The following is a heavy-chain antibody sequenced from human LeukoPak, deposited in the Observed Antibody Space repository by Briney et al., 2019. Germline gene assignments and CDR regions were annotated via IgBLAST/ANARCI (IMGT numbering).Heavy chain of an antibody. V-gene: IGHV1-8*02. CDR1: GGTFSSYA. D-gene: IGHD3-3*01. CDR3: ARAKKRITIFGVVIMTHFDY. Sequence: ASVKVSCKASGGTFSSYAISWVRQATGQGLEWMXXXXXXXGNTGYAXXFXXRXTMTRNTSISTAYMELSSLRSEDTAVYYCARAKKRITIFGVVIMTHFDYWGQGTLVTVSS. J-gene: IGHJ4*02. CDR2: XXXXXGNT.